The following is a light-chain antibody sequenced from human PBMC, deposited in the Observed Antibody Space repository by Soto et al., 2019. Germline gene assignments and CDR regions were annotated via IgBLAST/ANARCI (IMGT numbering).Light chain of an antibody. CDR1: SSNIGTNY. J-gene: IGLJ2*01. CDR2: RND. CDR3: AAWDDSLSGVV. V-gene: IGLV1-47*01. Sequence: QSVLTQPPSASATPGQRVTISCSGSSSNIGTNYVYWYQHLPGTAPKLLIYRNDQRPSGVPDRFSGCMSGTAASLAIGGLRSEDEADYYCAAWDDSLSGVVFGGGTKVTVL.